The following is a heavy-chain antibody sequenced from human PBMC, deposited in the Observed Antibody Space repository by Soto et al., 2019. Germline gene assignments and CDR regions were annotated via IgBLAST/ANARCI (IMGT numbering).Heavy chain of an antibody. D-gene: IGHD2-21*01. J-gene: IGHJ3*02. Sequence: ASVKVSCKASGYTFTGYYMHWVRQAPGQGLEWMGWINPNSGGTNYAQKFQGWVTMTRDTSTSTVYMELSSLRSEDTAVYYCARDGVVWGGDCYTQAFDIWGQGTMVTVSS. CDR1: GYTFTGYY. V-gene: IGHV1-2*04. CDR2: INPNSGGT. CDR3: ARDGVVWGGDCYTQAFDI.